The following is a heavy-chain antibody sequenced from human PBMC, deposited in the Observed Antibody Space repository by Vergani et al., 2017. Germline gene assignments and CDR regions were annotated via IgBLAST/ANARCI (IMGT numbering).Heavy chain of an antibody. J-gene: IGHJ5*02. V-gene: IGHV4-59*02. D-gene: IGHD6-13*01. Sequence: VQLVESGGGLVQPGGSLRLSCAASGFTVSSNYMSWVRQAPGKGLEWIGSLSTTGGATHASHNPSLKSRVSISVDTSKSQLSLRLTSVTAADSAIYYCAGDTHSWQRAHRWVRGRLLSVSS. CDR3: AGDTHSWQRAHR. CDR1: GFTVSSNY. CDR2: LSTTGGA.